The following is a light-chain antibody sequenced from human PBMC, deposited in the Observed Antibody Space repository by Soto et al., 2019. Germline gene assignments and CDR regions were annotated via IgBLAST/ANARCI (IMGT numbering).Light chain of an antibody. CDR3: SSYAASNNLGV. CDR2: EVN. CDR1: SSDVGGYNY. J-gene: IGLJ2*01. V-gene: IGLV2-8*01. Sequence: QSALTQPPSASGSPGQSVTISCSGSSSDVGGYNYVSWYQQHPNNAPKLMIYEVNKRPSGVPDRFSGSKSGNTASLTVSGLQAEDEADYYCSSYAASNNLGVFGGGTQLTVL.